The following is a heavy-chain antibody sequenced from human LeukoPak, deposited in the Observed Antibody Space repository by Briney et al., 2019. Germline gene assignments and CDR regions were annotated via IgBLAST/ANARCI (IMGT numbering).Heavy chain of an antibody. D-gene: IGHD6-19*01. CDR2: ISSSGSTI. J-gene: IGHJ4*02. V-gene: IGHV3-11*01. CDR3: AKDLTLWGSGFKGVDY. Sequence: GESLRLSCAASGFTFSDYYMSWIRQAPGKGLEWVSYISSSGSTIYYADSVKGRFTISRDNAKNSLYLQMNSLRAEDTALYYCAKDLTLWGSGFKGVDYWGQGTLVTVSS. CDR1: GFTFSDYY.